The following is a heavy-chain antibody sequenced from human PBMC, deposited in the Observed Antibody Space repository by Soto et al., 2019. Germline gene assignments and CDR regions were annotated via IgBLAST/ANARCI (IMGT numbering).Heavy chain of an antibody. CDR3: AKDRRFGELGPNYYYYGMDV. CDR2: ISYDGSNK. J-gene: IGHJ6*02. CDR1: GFTFSSYA. Sequence: PGGSLRLSCAASGFTFSSYAMHWVRQAPGKGLEWVAVISYDGSNKYYADSVKGRFTISRDNSKNTLYLQMNSLRAEDTAVYYCAKDRRFGELGPNYYYYGMDVWGQGTTVTVSS. V-gene: IGHV3-30*04. D-gene: IGHD3-10*01.